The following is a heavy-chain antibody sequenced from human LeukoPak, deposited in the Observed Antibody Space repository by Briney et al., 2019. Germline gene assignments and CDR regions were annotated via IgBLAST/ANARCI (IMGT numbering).Heavy chain of an antibody. D-gene: IGHD2-8*01. CDR2: MNQDGSQK. Sequence: GGSLRLSCAASGFTFSSYWMTWVRQAPGKGLEWVANMNQDGSQKFYVDSVKGRFTISRDNAKNSVYLQMNHLRAEDTALYYCARDNGRKGDSWGQGTLVTVSS. CDR3: ARDNGRKGDS. V-gene: IGHV3-7*01. J-gene: IGHJ4*02. CDR1: GFTFSSYW.